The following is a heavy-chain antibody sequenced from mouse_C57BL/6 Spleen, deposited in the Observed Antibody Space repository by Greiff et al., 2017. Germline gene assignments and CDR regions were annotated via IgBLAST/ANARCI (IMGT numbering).Heavy chain of an antibody. V-gene: IGHV1-82*01. CDR1: GYAFSSSW. D-gene: IGHD1-1*01. J-gene: IGHJ1*03. Sequence: QVQLQQSGPELVKPGASVKISCKASGYAFSSSWMNWVKQRPGQGLEWIGRIYPGDGDTNYNGKFKGKATLTAYKSSSTAYMQLSSLTSEYSAVYFCARSRYYGSSYWYFDVWGTGTTVTVSS. CDR3: ARSRYYGSSYWYFDV. CDR2: IYPGDGDT.